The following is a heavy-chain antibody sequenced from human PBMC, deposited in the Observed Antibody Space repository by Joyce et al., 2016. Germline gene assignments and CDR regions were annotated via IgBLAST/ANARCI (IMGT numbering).Heavy chain of an antibody. V-gene: IGHV4-59*11. Sequence: QVQLQESGPRLVKPSETLSLTCTVSGDSISHHYWTWIRQPPGKGLECIGYVYYSGSANYNPSLKSRVTISVDTSKNPFSLKLSYVTAADSAVYYCARANVEMASVASYYFDYWGPGTLVTVSS. D-gene: IGHD5-24*01. CDR2: VYYSGSA. J-gene: IGHJ4*02. CDR1: GDSISHHY. CDR3: ARANVEMASVASYYFDY.